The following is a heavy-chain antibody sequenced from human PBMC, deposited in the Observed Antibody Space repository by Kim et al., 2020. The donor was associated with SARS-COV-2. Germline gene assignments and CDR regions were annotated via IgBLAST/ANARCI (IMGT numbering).Heavy chain of an antibody. D-gene: IGHD6-13*01. Sequence: ASVKVSCKASGYTFNVFYIHWVRQAPGQGLEWMAWINPDSGDTENAQKFHGRVTMTRDTSIGTAYMELNRLTSDDTAVYFCARGVGSSWFENWGPGTLLIVSS. V-gene: IGHV1-2*02. CDR3: ARGVGSSWFEN. CDR1: GYTFNVFY. CDR2: INPDSGDT. J-gene: IGHJ4*02.